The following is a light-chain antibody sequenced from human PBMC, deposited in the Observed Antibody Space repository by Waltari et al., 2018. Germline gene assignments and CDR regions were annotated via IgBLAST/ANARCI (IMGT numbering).Light chain of an antibody. CDR2: GAS. CDR3: QQYNNWYT. CDR1: QSVGSN. V-gene: IGKV3-15*01. J-gene: IGKJ2*01. Sequence: EIVMTQSPATLSVSPGERATLSCRASQSVGSNLAWYQQEPGQAPRLLIYGASTRATGIPARFSGSGSGTEFTLTISLQSEDFAVYYCQQYNNWYTFGQGTKLEIK.